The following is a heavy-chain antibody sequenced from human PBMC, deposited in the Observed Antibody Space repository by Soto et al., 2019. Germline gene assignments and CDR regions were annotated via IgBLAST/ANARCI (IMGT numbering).Heavy chain of an antibody. V-gene: IGHV1-69*13. Sequence: SVKVSCKASGGTFSSYAISWVRQAPGQGLEWMGGIIPIFGTANYAQKFQGRVTITADESTSTAYMELSSLRSEDTAVYYCARRYYDSSGLDYWGQGTLVTVSS. J-gene: IGHJ4*02. CDR3: ARRYYDSSGLDY. CDR1: GGTFSSYA. CDR2: IIPIFGTA. D-gene: IGHD3-22*01.